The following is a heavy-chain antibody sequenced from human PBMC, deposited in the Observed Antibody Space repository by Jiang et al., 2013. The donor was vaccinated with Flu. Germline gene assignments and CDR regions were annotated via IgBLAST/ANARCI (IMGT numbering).Heavy chain of an antibody. D-gene: IGHD6-6*01. CDR2: IIPILGII. CDR1: GGTLSRHA. J-gene: IGHJ4*02. Sequence: KASGGTLSRHAISWVRQAPGQGLEWMGRIIPILGIINYSQRFQGRVTITADISSSTAYVELSRLRSEDTAVYYCARDENGSSGFDYWGQGTLVTVSS. CDR3: ARDENGSSGFDY. V-gene: IGHV1-69*04.